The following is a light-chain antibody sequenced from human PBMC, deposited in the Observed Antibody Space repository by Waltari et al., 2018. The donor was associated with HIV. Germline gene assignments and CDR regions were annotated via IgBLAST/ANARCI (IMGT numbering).Light chain of an antibody. CDR3: QKYNSAPPT. V-gene: IGKV1-27*01. J-gene: IGKJ4*01. CDR1: QDISKY. CDR2: GAS. Sequence: DIQMTQSPSSLSASVGDRVTITCRASQDISKYLAWYQQKPGKVPEVLIYGASTVQSGVPFRFSGSGSGTDFTLTISSLQPEDVATYYCQKYNSAPPTFGGGTKVEIK.